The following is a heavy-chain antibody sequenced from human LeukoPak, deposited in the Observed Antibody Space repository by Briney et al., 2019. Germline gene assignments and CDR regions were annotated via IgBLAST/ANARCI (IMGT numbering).Heavy chain of an antibody. V-gene: IGHV3-74*01. CDR1: GFTFSNYW. CDR2: INSDGSST. CDR3: AKGQGSGSYPLDY. J-gene: IGHJ4*02. D-gene: IGHD3-16*02. Sequence: GGSLRLSCAASGFTFSNYWMHWVRQAPGKGLVWVSRINSDGSSTTSADSVKGRFTISRDISRNTLYLQMNSLRADDTAVYYCAKGQGSGSYPLDYWGQGTLVTVSS.